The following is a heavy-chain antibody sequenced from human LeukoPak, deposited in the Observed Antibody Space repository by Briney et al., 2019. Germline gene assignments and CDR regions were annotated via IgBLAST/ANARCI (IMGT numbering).Heavy chain of an antibody. CDR2: TRNKANSYTT. Sequence: GGSLRLSCTASGFTFGDYAMSWFRQAPGKGLEWVGRTRNKANSYTTEYAASVKGRFTISRDDSKNSLYLQMNSLKTEDTAVYYCARDSMGAKGAFDIWGQGTMVTVSS. CDR3: ARDSMGAKGAFDI. D-gene: IGHD1-26*01. V-gene: IGHV3-72*01. J-gene: IGHJ3*02. CDR1: GFTFGDYA.